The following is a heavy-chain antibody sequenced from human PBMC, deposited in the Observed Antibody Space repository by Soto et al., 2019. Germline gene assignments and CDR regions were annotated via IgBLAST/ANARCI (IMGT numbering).Heavy chain of an antibody. Sequence: EVQLVESGGGLVQPGGSLRLSCAASGFTFSSSWMSWVRQAPGKGLEWVANIKQDGSEKYYVDSVKGRFTISRDNANNSLYLQMNSLRAEDTAVYYCAKNPRYSSGLWGPGTMVTVSS. J-gene: IGHJ3*01. D-gene: IGHD6-19*01. V-gene: IGHV3-7*01. CDR2: IKQDGSEK. CDR1: GFTFSSSW. CDR3: AKNPRYSSGL.